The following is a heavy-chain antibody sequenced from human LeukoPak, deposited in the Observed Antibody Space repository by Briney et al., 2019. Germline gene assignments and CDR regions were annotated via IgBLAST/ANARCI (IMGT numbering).Heavy chain of an antibody. CDR1: GFDLSSNW. V-gene: IGHV3-74*01. CDR3: AKDHYWCIDY. CDR2: IKGDGIST. Sequence: GGSLRLSWAASGFDLSSNWMHWVRHAPGQGLVWVSRIKGDGISTNSADSVKGRFTISRDIAKNTLYLQMNSLRAEDTGVYYCAKDHYWCIDYWGRGTPVTVSS. D-gene: IGHD2-8*01. J-gene: IGHJ4*02.